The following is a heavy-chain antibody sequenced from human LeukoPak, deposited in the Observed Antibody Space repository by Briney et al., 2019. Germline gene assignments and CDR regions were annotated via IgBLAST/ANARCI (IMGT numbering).Heavy chain of an antibody. Sequence: GGSLRLSCAASGFTFSSYGMHWVRQAPGKGLEWVAFIRYDGSNKYYADSVKGRFTISRDNSKNTLYLQMNSPRAGDTAVYYCAKGRFLEWLRFDYWGQGTLVTVSS. J-gene: IGHJ4*02. CDR1: GFTFSSYG. V-gene: IGHV3-30*02. CDR2: IRYDGSNK. CDR3: AKGRFLEWLRFDY. D-gene: IGHD3-3*01.